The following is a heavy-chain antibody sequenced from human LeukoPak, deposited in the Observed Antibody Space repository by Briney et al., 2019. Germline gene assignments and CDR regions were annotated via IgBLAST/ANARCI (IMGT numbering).Heavy chain of an antibody. CDR1: GLTSTGYS. J-gene: IGHJ4*02. Sequence: GGSLRLSCVVSGLTSTGYSMTWVRQAPGKGLEWVSSISSSSDYILYADSVKGRFTISRDNAKNSLYLQMNSPRAEDTAVYYCTRGTDGLWDFWGQGTLVTVSS. V-gene: IGHV3-21*01. CDR3: TRGTDGLWDF. D-gene: IGHD2-8*01. CDR2: ISSSSDYI.